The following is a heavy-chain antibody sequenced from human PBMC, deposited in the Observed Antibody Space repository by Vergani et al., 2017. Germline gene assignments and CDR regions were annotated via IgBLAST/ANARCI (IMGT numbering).Heavy chain of an antibody. CDR1: GFTFSSNA. CDR2: ISGSGYST. J-gene: IGHJ4*02. Sequence: EVQLLESGGGLVQPGGSLRLSCAASGFTFSSNAMSWVRQDPGKGLGWVSTISGSGYSTYYTDSVKGRFTISRDNSKNMLYLQMNSLRAEDTAIYYCAKGREDGVDFEYWGQGTLVTVSS. V-gene: IGHV3-23*01. CDR3: AKGREDGVDFEY. D-gene: IGHD3-10*01.